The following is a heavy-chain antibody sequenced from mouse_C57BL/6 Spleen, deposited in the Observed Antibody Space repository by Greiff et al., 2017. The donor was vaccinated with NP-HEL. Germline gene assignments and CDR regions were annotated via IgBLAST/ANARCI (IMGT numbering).Heavy chain of an antibody. CDR3: ARPSTVVAPYAMDY. Sequence: EVKLMESGGDLVKPGGSLKLSCAASGFTFSSYGMSWVRQTPDKRLEWVATISSGGSYTYYPDSVKGRFTISRDNAKNTLYLQMSSLKSEDTAMYYWARPSTVVAPYAMDYWGQGTSVTVSS. V-gene: IGHV5-6*01. CDR2: ISSGGSYT. CDR1: GFTFSSYG. D-gene: IGHD1-1*01. J-gene: IGHJ4*01.